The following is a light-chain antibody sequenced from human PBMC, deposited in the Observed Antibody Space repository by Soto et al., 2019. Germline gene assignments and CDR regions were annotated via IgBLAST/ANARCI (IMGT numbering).Light chain of an antibody. CDR3: QQYDNWPPT. CDR1: ESARSR. Sequence: TVRTHSPATLSVSPWQRFTLSFRASESARSRLAWYQRKPGQGPRLLIYGVSTRATGVPARFSGSGSGTEFTLTISSLQSEDFAVYFCQQYDNWPPTFGQGTKVDIK. J-gene: IGKJ2*01. CDR2: GVS. V-gene: IGKV3-15*01.